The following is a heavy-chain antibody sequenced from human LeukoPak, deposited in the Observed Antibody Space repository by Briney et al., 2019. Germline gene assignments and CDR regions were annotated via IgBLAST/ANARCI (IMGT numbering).Heavy chain of an antibody. CDR1: GYTFTGYY. D-gene: IGHD3-10*01. CDR2: INPNSGGT. V-gene: IGHV1-2*02. Sequence: ASVKVSCKASGYTFTGYYMHWVRQAPGQGLEWMGWINPNSGGTNYAQKFQGRVTMTRDTSISTAYMELSRLRSDDTAVYYCARVNYYGSGTQRYWFDPWGQGTLVTVSS. J-gene: IGHJ5*02. CDR3: ARVNYYGSGTQRYWFDP.